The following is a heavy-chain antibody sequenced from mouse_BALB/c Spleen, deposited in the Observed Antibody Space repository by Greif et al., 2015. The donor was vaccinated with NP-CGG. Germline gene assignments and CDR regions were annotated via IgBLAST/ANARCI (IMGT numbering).Heavy chain of an antibody. CDR2: INPSTGYT. D-gene: IGHD2-14*01. CDR3: AIYRDAMDY. J-gene: IGHJ4*01. V-gene: IGHV1-7*01. CDR1: GYTFTSYW. Sequence: QVQLKESGAELAKPGASVKMSCKASGYTFTSYWMHWVKQRPGQGLEWIGYINPSTGYTEYNQKFKDKATLTADKSSSTAYMQLSSLTSEDSAVYYCAIYRDAMDYWGQGTSVTVSS.